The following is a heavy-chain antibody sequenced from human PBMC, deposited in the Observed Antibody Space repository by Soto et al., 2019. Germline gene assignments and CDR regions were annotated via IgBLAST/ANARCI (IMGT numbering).Heavy chain of an antibody. CDR1: GGSISSSNW. V-gene: IGHV4-4*02. J-gene: IGHJ4*02. CDR3: ARDRPYYYDSSGYREYYFDY. CDR2: IYHSGST. D-gene: IGHD3-22*01. Sequence: PSETLSLTCAVSGGSISSSNWWCWVRQPPGKGLEWIGEIYHSGSTNYNPSLKSRVTISVDKSKNQFSLKLSSVTAADTAVYYCARDRPYYYDSSGYREYYFDYWGQGTLVTVSS.